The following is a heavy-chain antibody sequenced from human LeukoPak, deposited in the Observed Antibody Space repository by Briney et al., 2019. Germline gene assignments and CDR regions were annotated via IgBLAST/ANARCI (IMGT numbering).Heavy chain of an antibody. CDR3: ASRGGVTQENDYYYFAMDV. Sequence: GASVKVSCKPSGGTLSTYAISWVRQAPGQGPQWMGGVIPMFGTVRYAQKFQGRVTITADDSTSTAYMELSSLRFEDTAAYYCASRGGVTQENDYYYFAMDVWGQGTTVTVSS. J-gene: IGHJ6*02. D-gene: IGHD2-21*02. V-gene: IGHV1-69*13. CDR2: VIPMFGTV. CDR1: GGTLSTYA.